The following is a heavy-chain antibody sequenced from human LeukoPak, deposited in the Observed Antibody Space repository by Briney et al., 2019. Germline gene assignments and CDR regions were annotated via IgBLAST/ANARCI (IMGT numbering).Heavy chain of an antibody. CDR1: GYTFTSNY. CDR2: IYPRDGST. CDR3: ARDQEGFDY. V-gene: IGHV1-46*01. J-gene: IGHJ4*02. Sequence: ASVKLSCKASGYTFTSNYIHWVRQAPGQGLEWMGMIYPRDGSTSYAQKFQGRVTVTRDTSTSTVHMELSGLRSEDTAVYYCARDQEGFDYWGQGTLVTVSS.